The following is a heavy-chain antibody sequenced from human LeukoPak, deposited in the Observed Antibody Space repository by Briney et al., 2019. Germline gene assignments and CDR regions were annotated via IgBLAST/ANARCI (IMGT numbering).Heavy chain of an antibody. CDR1: GFSLNTRGVG. D-gene: IGHD7-27*01. J-gene: IGHJ5*02. CDR2: ISRGDDK. Sequence: SGPTLVKPTETLTLTCTFSGFSLNTRGVGVGWIRQAPGKALEWLALISRGDDKRYRPSLKSRLTITKDTSKNQVALTLANLDPVDTATHYCAHTGSAHGDDWFDPWGQGTLVTVSS. V-gene: IGHV2-5*02. CDR3: AHTGSAHGDDWFDP.